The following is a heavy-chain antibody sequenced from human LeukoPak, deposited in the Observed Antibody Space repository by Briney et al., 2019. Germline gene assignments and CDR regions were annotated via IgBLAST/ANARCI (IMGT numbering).Heavy chain of an antibody. CDR3: ARIAVAGPFDY. D-gene: IGHD6-19*01. Sequence: ASVKVSCKASGGTFSSYAISWVRQAPGQGLEWMGRIIPILGIANYAQKFQGRVTITADKSTSTAYMELSSLRSEDTAVYYCARIAVAGPFDYWGQGTLVTVSS. J-gene: IGHJ4*02. CDR1: GGTFSSYA. V-gene: IGHV1-69*04. CDR2: IIPILGIA.